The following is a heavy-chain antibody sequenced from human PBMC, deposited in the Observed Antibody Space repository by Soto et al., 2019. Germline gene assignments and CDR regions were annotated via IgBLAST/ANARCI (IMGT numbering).Heavy chain of an antibody. V-gene: IGHV1-18*01. CDR1: GYIFVNYG. D-gene: IGHD3-9*01. CDR2: IRPYSGNT. Sequence: QVQLVQSGDEVRKPGSSVKVSCKASGYIFVNYGIAWVRQAPGQGLEWMGWIRPYSGNTHYASKVQGRFTLTTDTPSTTAYLRLRCLTSCSTAVYYSAILYISVTPTPQVVCGQGTTVTVSS. CDR3: AILYISVTPTPQVV. J-gene: IGHJ6*02.